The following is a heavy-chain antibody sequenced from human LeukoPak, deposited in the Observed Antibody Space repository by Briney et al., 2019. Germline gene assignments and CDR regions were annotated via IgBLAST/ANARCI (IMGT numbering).Heavy chain of an antibody. CDR2: ISYDGSYK. CDR3: AKRLGYYDSSEGYFDQ. CDR1: GFTFSSCG. J-gene: IGHJ4*02. D-gene: IGHD3-22*01. V-gene: IGHV3-30*18. Sequence: GGSLRLSCAASGFTFSSCGMHWVRQAPGKGLEWVAVISYDGSYKNYVDFVKGRFTISRDISKNTLYLQMNSLRAEDTAVYYCAKRLGYYDSSEGYFDQWGQGTLVTVSS.